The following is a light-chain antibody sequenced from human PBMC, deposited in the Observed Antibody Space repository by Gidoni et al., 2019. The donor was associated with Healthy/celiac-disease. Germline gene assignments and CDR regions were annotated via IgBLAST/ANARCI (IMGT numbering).Light chain of an antibody. J-gene: IGKJ3*01. CDR1: QSISSW. CDR3: QQYNSYST. Sequence: DIQTTQSPSTLSASGGDRGTIPCRASQSISSWLAWYQQKTGKAPKLLIYKASSLESGVPSRFSGSGSGTEFTLTISSLQPDDFATYSCQQYNSYSTFGPGTKVDIK. CDR2: KAS. V-gene: IGKV1-5*03.